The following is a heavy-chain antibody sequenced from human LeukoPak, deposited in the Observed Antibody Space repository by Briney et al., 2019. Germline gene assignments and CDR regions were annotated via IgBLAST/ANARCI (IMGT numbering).Heavy chain of an antibody. V-gene: IGHV3-30*04. Sequence: GGSLRLSCAASGFTFSSYAIHWVRQAPGKGLEWVAVISYDGSYTYYGDSVRGRFTISRDNAKNTLYLQMNSLRAEDTAVYYCARDHPVGATSLDYWGQGTLVTVSS. CDR2: ISYDGSYT. J-gene: IGHJ4*02. CDR3: ARDHPVGATSLDY. D-gene: IGHD1-26*01. CDR1: GFTFSSYA.